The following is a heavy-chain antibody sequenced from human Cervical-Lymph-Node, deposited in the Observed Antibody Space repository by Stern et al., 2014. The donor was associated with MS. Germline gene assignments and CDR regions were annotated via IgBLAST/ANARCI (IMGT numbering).Heavy chain of an antibody. V-gene: IGHV4-31*03. D-gene: IGHD3-10*01. J-gene: IGHJ4*02. CDR1: GGSISSGGYY. CDR3: ARASYYGSGIDY. CDR2: IYYSGST. Sequence: QLQLQDSGPGLVKPSQTLSLTCTVSGGSISSGGYYWSWIRQHPGKGLEWIGYIYYSGSTYYNPSLKSRVTISVDTSKNQFSLNLSSVTAADTAVYYCARASYYGSGIDYWGQGTLVTVSS.